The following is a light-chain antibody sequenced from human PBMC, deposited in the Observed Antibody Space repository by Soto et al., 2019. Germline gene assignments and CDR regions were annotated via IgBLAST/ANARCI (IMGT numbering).Light chain of an antibody. CDR2: AAS. CDR1: QSFSKY. Sequence: EIVLTQSPGTLSLSPGERATLVCRASQSFSKYLGWYQQKPGQAPRLLIYAASNRATGIPDRFSGSGSGTDFTLTIRRLEPEDFAVYYCQHYSSSPTTFGQGTKVDI. J-gene: IGKJ1*01. V-gene: IGKV3-20*01. CDR3: QHYSSSPTT.